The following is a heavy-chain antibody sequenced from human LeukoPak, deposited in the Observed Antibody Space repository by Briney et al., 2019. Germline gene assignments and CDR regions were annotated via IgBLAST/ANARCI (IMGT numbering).Heavy chain of an antibody. V-gene: IGHV1-69*05. Sequence: ASVKVSCKASGGTFSSYAISWVRQAPGQGLEWMGRSIPIFRTANYAQKFQGRVTITTDESTSTAYMELSSLRSEDTAVYYCAREKEDSSGYYGHDALDIWGQGTMVTVSS. CDR2: SIPIFRTA. CDR3: AREKEDSSGYYGHDALDI. CDR1: GGTFSSYA. D-gene: IGHD3-22*01. J-gene: IGHJ3*02.